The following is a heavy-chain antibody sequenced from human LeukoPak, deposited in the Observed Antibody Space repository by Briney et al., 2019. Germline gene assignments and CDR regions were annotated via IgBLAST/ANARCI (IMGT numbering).Heavy chain of an antibody. CDR3: ARGPASDYNWFDP. Sequence: ASVTVSCKASGYTFSTYSISWVRQAPGQGLEWMGWISAYTGHINYAQNLQGRVTMTTDTSTSIAYMELRSLRSDDTAVYYCARGPASDYNWFDPWGQGTLVTVSS. CDR1: GYTFSTYS. D-gene: IGHD2-21*02. V-gene: IGHV1-18*01. J-gene: IGHJ5*02. CDR2: ISAYTGHI.